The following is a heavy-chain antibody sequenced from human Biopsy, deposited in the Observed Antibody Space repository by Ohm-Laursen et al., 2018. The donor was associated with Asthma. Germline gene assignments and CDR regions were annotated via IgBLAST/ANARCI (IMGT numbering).Heavy chain of an antibody. CDR2: INSVFGTT. CDR3: ARKAGSCISRTCYSLDF. D-gene: IGHD2-2*01. J-gene: IGHJ4*02. CDR1: GGTFNTYV. Sequence: SVKVSCKSLGGTFNTYVIGWVRQAPGQGLEWMGGINSVFGTTTYTQKFQDRVPITADDSTSTVYMELSSLRSEDTAVYYCARKAGSCISRTCYSLDFWGQGTLVTVSS. V-gene: IGHV1-69*13.